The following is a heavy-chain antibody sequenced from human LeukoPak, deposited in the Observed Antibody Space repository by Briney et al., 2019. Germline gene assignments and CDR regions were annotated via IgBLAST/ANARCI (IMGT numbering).Heavy chain of an antibody. CDR1: GYTFTDYY. Sequence: ASVKISCRVSGYTFTDYYMHWVQQAPGEGLEWMGLVDPEDGETIYAEKSQGRVTITADTSTDTAYMELSSLRSEDTAVYYCATGGYQLLRFDYWGQGTLVTFSS. D-gene: IGHD2-2*01. V-gene: IGHV1-69-2*01. CDR3: ATGGYQLLRFDY. J-gene: IGHJ4*02. CDR2: VDPEDGET.